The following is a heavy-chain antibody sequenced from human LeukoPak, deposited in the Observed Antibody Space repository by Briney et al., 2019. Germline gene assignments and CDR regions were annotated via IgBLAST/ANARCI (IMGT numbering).Heavy chain of an antibody. CDR1: GFTFSSDW. J-gene: IGHJ4*02. V-gene: IGHV3-74*01. CDR3: TRGGGNRAFDY. D-gene: IGHD4-23*01. Sequence: GGSLRLSCAASGFTFSSDWMHWVRQAPGKGLGWVSCINSDVSITSYADSVKGRFTISRDNAKNTLYLQMNSLRAEDTAVYYCTRGGGNRAFDYWGQGTLVTVSS. CDR2: INSDVSIT.